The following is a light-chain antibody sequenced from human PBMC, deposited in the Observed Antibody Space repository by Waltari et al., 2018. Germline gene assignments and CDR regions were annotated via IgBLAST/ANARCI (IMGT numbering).Light chain of an antibody. CDR2: WAS. CDR3: QQCYTFPYT. V-gene: IGKV4-1*01. Sequence: DIVLTQSPEYLPVSLGEKATINCKSSQSVVFSSNNKNYLAWYQQKPVQPPKLLITWASTRESGVPDRFSGSGSETDFTLTISSLQAEDVAVYYCQQCYTFPYTFGQGTKLEIK. J-gene: IGKJ2*01. CDR1: QSVVFSSNNKNY.